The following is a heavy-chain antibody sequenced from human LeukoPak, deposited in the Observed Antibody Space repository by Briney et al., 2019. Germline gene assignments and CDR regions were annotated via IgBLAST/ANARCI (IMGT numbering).Heavy chain of an antibody. Sequence: GGSLRLSCAASGFTFSSYSMNWVRQAPGKGLEWVSSISSSSSYIYYADSVKGRFTISRDNAKNSLYLQMNSLRAEDTAVYYCAKGQWLEFNYFDYWGQGTLVTVSS. CDR2: ISSSSSYI. CDR1: GFTFSSYS. J-gene: IGHJ4*02. D-gene: IGHD5-24*01. V-gene: IGHV3-21*01. CDR3: AKGQWLEFNYFDY.